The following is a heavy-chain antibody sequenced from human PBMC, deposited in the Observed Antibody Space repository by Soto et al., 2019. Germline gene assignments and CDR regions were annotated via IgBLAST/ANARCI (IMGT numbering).Heavy chain of an antibody. CDR1: GGSSSSSSYY. V-gene: IGHV4-39*01. CDR3: ARRPAGSYYYDSGYYYGMDV. J-gene: IGHJ6*02. Sequence: SETLSLTCTVSGGSSSSSSYYWGWIRQPPGKGLEWIGTIYYSGSTYYNPSLKSRVTISVDTSKNQFSLKLNSVTAADTAVYYCARRPAGSYYYDSGYYYGMDVWGQGTTVTVSS. CDR2: IYYSGST. D-gene: IGHD3-10*01.